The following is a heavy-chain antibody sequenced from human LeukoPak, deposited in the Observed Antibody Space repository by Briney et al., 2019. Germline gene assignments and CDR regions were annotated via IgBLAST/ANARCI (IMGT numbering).Heavy chain of an antibody. D-gene: IGHD6-13*01. CDR1: GFTFSSYA. CDR2: ISYDGSNK. J-gene: IGHJ4*02. V-gene: IGHV3-30*18. CDR3: AKEAGDSSSWAFDY. Sequence: PGGSLRLSCAASGFTFSSYAMHWVRQSPGKGLEGLAIISYDGSNKYYADSVRGQFTISRDNSKNTLYLQMNSLRAEDTAVYYCAKEAGDSSSWAFDYWGQGSLVTVSS.